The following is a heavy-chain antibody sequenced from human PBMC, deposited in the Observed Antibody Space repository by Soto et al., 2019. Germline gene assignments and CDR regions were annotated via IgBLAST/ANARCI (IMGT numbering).Heavy chain of an antibody. J-gene: IGHJ5*02. CDR1: GFTFDDHA. CDR3: AKARSSGWFGNWFDP. D-gene: IGHD6-19*01. Sequence: QPGGSLRLSCAASGFTFDDHAMHWVRQPPGKGLEWVSGINWDSGSIGYADSVKGRFTISRDNAKNSLYLQMNSLRVEDTALYYCAKARSSGWFGNWFDPWGQGTLVTSPQ. CDR2: INWDSGSI. V-gene: IGHV3-9*01.